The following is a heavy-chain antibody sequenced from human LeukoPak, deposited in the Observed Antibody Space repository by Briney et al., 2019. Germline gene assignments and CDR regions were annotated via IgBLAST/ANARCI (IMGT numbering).Heavy chain of an antibody. D-gene: IGHD1-26*01. J-gene: IGHJ4*02. V-gene: IGHV3-21*01. CDR3: ARDHEVGAIDY. CDR2: ISSSSSYI. CDR1: GFTLSNAW. Sequence: GGSLRLSCAASGFTLSNAWMNWARPSPGTGLEWVSSISSSSSYIYYADSVKGRFTISRDNAKNLLYLQMNSLRAEDMAVYYCARDHEVGAIDYWGQGTLVTVSS.